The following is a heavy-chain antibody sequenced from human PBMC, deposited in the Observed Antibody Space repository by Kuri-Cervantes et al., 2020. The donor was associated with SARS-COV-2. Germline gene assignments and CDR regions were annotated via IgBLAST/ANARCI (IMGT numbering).Heavy chain of an antibody. CDR1: GGSISSYY. CDR3: ARSGYYSRGVTYYYMDV. Sequence: SETLSLTCTVSGGSISSYYCSWIRQPPGQGLEWLGYIYYSGSTKYNPSLESRVTISLDTSRNQFSLKLSSVTAADSAVYYCARSGYYSRGVTYYYMDVWDKGTTVTGSS. D-gene: IGHD3-22*01. J-gene: IGHJ6*03. CDR2: IYYSGST. V-gene: IGHV4-59*12.